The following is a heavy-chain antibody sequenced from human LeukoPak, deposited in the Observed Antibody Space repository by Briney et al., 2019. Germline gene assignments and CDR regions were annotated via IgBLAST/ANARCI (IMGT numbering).Heavy chain of an antibody. D-gene: IGHD6-6*01. Sequence: PSQTLSLTCTVSGGSISSGSYYWSWIRQPAGKGLEWIGRIYTSGSTNYNPSLKSRVSISVDTSKNQFSLKLNSVTAADTAVYYCTRRREYKHAFDLWGQGTMVTVSS. V-gene: IGHV4-61*02. J-gene: IGHJ3*01. CDR1: GGSISSGSYY. CDR2: IYTSGST. CDR3: TRRREYKHAFDL.